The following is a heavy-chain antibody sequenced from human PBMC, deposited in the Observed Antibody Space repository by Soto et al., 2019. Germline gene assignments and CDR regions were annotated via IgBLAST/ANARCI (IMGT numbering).Heavy chain of an antibody. CDR1: GDVFRSYG. J-gene: IGHJ6*02. CDR3: ARVRWFNGGCHSADYGLDV. D-gene: IGHD2-8*01. CDR2: IIPISGTT. V-gene: IGHV1-69*13. Sequence: SVKVSCKASGDVFRSYGINWVRQAPGQGLEWMGGIIPISGTTNYAQKFQGRVAITADESTDTVYLQLSRLRSEDTAVYFCARVRWFNGGCHSADYGLDVWGQGTTVTVSS.